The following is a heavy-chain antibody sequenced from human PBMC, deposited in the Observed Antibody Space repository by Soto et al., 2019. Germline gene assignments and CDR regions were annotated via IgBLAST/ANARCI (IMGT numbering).Heavy chain of an antibody. V-gene: IGHV1-69*06. CDR2: IIPIFGTA. Sequence: SVKVSCKASGGTLSSYAISWVRQAPGQGLERMGGIIPIFGTANYAQKFQGRVTITADKSTSTAYMELSSLRSEDTAVYYCARVIGSGELKYYYYYYGMDVWGQGTTVTVSS. D-gene: IGHD3-10*01. CDR3: ARVIGSGELKYYYYYYGMDV. J-gene: IGHJ6*02. CDR1: GGTLSSYA.